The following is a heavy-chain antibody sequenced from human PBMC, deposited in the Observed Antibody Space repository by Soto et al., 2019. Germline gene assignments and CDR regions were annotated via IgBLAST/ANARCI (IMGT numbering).Heavy chain of an antibody. CDR3: ARVLARTTAAFDI. CDR1: GGTFSSYA. Sequence: GASVKVSCRASGGTFSSYAISWVRQAPGQGLEWMGGIIPIFGTANYAQKLQGRVTITADESTSTAYMELSSLRSEDTAVYYCARVLARTTAAFDIWGQGTMVTVSS. V-gene: IGHV1-69*13. J-gene: IGHJ3*02. D-gene: IGHD4-17*01. CDR2: IIPIFGTA.